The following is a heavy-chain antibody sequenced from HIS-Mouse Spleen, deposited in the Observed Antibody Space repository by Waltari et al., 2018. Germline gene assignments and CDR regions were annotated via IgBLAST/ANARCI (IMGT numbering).Heavy chain of an antibody. J-gene: IGHJ4*02. CDR1: VYTLRHAG. CDR2: IKSKTDGRTT. V-gene: IGHV3-15*01. D-gene: IGHD6-6*01. CDR3: TLRLAD. Sequence: EVQLVESGGGLVKPGGSLRVSWAASVYTLRHAGLSWVRQTPGKGLEWVGRIKSKTDGRTTDSAAPVKGRFTISRDDSKNTLYLQMNSLKTEDTAVYYCTLRLADWGQGTLVTVSS.